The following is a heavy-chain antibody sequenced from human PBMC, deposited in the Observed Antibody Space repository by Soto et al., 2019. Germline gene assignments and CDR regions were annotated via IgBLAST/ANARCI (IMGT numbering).Heavy chain of an antibody. J-gene: IGHJ4*02. Sequence: GASVKVSCKASGGTFSSYAISWVRQAPGRGLEWMGGIIPIFGTANYAQKFQGRVTITADESTSAAYMELSSLRSEDTAVYYCARGAGITSQNLATYNFDYWGQGTLVTVSS. D-gene: IGHD3-10*01. CDR3: ARGAGITSQNLATYNFDY. CDR2: IIPIFGTA. CDR1: GGTFSSYA. V-gene: IGHV1-69*13.